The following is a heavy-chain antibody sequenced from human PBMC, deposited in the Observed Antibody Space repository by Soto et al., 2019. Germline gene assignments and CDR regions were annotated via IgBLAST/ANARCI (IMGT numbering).Heavy chain of an antibody. J-gene: IGHJ4*02. CDR1: GGSFSGYY. D-gene: IGHD5-12*01. CDR2: INHSGST. V-gene: IGHV4-34*01. CDR3: ARDRDGYNR. Sequence: SETLSLTCAVYGGSFSGYYWSWIRQPPGKGLEWIGEINHSGSTNYNPSLKSRVTISVDTSKNQFSLKLSSVTAADTAVYYCARDRDGYNRWGQGTLVTVS.